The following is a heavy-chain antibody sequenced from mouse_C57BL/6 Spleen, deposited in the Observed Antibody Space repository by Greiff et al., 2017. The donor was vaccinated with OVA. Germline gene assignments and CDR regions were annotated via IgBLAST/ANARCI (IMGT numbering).Heavy chain of an antibody. CDR1: GFSLTRSG. Sequence: VQLQQSGPGLVQPSQSLSITCTVSGFSLTRSGVHWVRQSPGKGLEWLGVIWSGGTTDSNAAFISRLSISKDNSKSQVLFKMNSLQADDTAIYYSARNPYYSNYDAMDYWGQGTSGTVYS. D-gene: IGHD2-5*01. V-gene: IGHV2-2*01. CDR3: ARNPYYSNYDAMDY. CDR2: IWSGGTT. J-gene: IGHJ4*01.